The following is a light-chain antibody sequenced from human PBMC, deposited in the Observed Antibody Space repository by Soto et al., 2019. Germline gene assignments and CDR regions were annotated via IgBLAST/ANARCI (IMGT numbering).Light chain of an antibody. Sequence: QSALTQPPSASGSPGQSVTISCTGTSSDVGGNNYVSWYQQHPGKAPKLMIYEVSQRPSGVPDRFSGSKSGNTASLTVSGLQAEDEADDYCSSYAGSNSYVFGSGTKLTVL. J-gene: IGLJ1*01. CDR1: SSDVGGNNY. V-gene: IGLV2-8*01. CDR2: EVS. CDR3: SSYAGSNSYV.